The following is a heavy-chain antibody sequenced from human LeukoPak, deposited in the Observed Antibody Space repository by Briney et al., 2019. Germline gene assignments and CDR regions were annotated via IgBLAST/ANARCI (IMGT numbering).Heavy chain of an antibody. CDR3: AKADRSSWDNWFHP. CDR1: GFTFSSYA. J-gene: IGHJ5*02. D-gene: IGHD6-13*01. V-gene: IGHV3-23*01. Sequence: GGSLRLSCAASGFTFSSYAMGWVRQAPGKGLEWVSAMSGSGCSTSYAASVKGRFTISRDNSKNTLYLQMNRLRAEATAVYYCAKADRSSWDNWFHPWGQGTLVTVSS. CDR2: MSGSGCST.